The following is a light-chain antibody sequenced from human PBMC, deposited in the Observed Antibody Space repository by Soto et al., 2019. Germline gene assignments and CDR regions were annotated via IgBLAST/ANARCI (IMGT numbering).Light chain of an antibody. Sequence: SYELTQPPSVSVAPGKTARITCGGNNIGSKSVHWYQQKPGQAPVLVIYYDSDRPSGIPEGFSGSNSGNTATLTISRVEAGDEADYYCQVWDSRSDHVVFGGGTKLTVL. CDR2: YDS. CDR3: QVWDSRSDHVV. V-gene: IGLV3-21*04. CDR1: NIGSKS. J-gene: IGLJ2*01.